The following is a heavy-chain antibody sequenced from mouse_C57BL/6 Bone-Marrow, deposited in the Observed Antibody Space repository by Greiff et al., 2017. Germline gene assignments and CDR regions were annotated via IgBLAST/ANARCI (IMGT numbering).Heavy chain of an antibody. CDR1: GFTFSSYA. J-gene: IGHJ2*01. V-gene: IGHV5-9-1*02. D-gene: IGHD1-1*01. CDR2: ISSGGDYI. CDR3: TVGGLLLDY. Sequence: DVMLVESGEGLVKPGGSLKLSCAASGFTFSSYAMSWVRQTPEKRLEWVAYISSGGDYIYYADTVKGRFTISRDNARNTLYLQMSSLKSEDTAMYYCTVGGLLLDYWGQGTTLTVSS.